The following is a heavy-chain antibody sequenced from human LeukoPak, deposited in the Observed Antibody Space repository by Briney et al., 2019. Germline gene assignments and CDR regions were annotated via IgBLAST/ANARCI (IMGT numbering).Heavy chain of an antibody. CDR3: AKEIAAAGSDRYYYYMDV. Sequence: GGSLRLSCAASGFTFSSYGMHWVRQAPGKGLEWVAFIRYDGSNKYYADSVKGRFTISRDNSKNTLYLQMNSLRAEDTAVYYCAKEIAAAGSDRYYYYMDVWGKGTTVTISS. CDR2: IRYDGSNK. J-gene: IGHJ6*03. V-gene: IGHV3-30*02. CDR1: GFTFSSYG. D-gene: IGHD6-13*01.